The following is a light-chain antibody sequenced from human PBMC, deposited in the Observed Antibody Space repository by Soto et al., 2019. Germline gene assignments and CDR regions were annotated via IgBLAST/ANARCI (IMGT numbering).Light chain of an antibody. J-gene: IGLJ1*01. CDR2: DVN. CDR3: CSYTTSSTYV. V-gene: IGLV2-14*03. CDR1: SSDVGGYNY. Sequence: QSALTQPASVSGSPGQSIAISCTGTSSDVGGYNYVSWYQQRPGKAPKLIIYDVNNRPSGVSNRFSGSKSDNTASLTISGLQAEDEADYYCCSYTTSSTYVFGTGTKLTVL.